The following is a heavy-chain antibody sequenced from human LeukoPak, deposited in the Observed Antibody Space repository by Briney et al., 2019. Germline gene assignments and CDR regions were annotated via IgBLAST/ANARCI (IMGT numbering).Heavy chain of an antibody. J-gene: IGHJ3*02. D-gene: IGHD3-22*01. CDR3: ARFMIVDAFDI. CDR2: IYYSGST. Sequence: SETLSLTCTVSGGSISSYYWSWIRQPPGKGLEWIGYIYYSGSTYYNPSLKSRVTISVDTSKNQFSLKLSSVTAADTAVYYCARFMIVDAFDIWGQGTMVTVSS. V-gene: IGHV4-59*12. CDR1: GGSISSYY.